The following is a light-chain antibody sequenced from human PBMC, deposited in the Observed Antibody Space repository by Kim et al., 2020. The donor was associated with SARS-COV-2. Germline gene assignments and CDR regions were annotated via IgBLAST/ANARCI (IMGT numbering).Light chain of an antibody. CDR3: QQRSEWPPT. CDR2: AAT. CDR1: QGVISQ. Sequence: SQGVISQFAWYQHKSGQAPRLLNYAATNRATGIPPRFSGSGSGTDFTLTISSREPEDSADYYCQQRSEWPPTFGGGTKVDIK. J-gene: IGKJ4*01. V-gene: IGKV3-11*01.